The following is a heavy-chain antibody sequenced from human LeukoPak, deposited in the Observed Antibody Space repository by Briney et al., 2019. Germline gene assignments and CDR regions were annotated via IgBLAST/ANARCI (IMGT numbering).Heavy chain of an antibody. J-gene: IGHJ4*02. V-gene: IGHV4-61*01. CDR1: GYSISSGYY. CDR3: ARDLVL. CDR2: IYYSGST. Sequence: SETLSLTCTVSGYSISSGYYWSWIRQPPGKGLEWIGYIYYSGSTNYNPSLKSRVTISVDTSKNQFSLKLSSVTAADTAVYYCARDLVLWGQGTLVTVSS.